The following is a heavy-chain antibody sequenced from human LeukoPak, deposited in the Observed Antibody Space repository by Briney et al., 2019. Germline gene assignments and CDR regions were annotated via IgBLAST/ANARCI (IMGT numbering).Heavy chain of an antibody. V-gene: IGHV4-4*02. CDR3: ARTKAPNYYYYYMDV. CDR1: GGSISSSNW. Sequence: SETLSLTCAVSGGSISSSNWWSWVSQPPGKGLEWVGEIYHSGSTNYNPSLKSRVTISVDKSKNQFSLKLSSVTAADTAVYYCARTKAPNYYYYYMDVWGKGTTVTVYS. CDR2: IYHSGST. J-gene: IGHJ6*03.